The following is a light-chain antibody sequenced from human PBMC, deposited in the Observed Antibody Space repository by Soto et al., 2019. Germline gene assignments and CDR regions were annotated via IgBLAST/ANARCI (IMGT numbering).Light chain of an antibody. CDR2: EGS. Sequence: QSVLTQPASVSGSPGQSIAISCTGTSSDVGSYNSVSRYQQHPGKAPKLMIYEGSKRPSGVSDRFSGSKSGNTASLTISGLQAEDEADYYCCSYAGNPYVFGTGTKATVL. CDR3: CSYAGNPYV. CDR1: SSDVGSYNS. J-gene: IGLJ1*01. V-gene: IGLV2-23*01.